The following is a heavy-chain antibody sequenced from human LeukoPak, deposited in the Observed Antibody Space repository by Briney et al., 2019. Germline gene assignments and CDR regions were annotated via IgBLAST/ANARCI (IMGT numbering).Heavy chain of an antibody. CDR1: GFTLNTFV. V-gene: IGHV3-23*01. J-gene: IGHJ4*01. Sequence: GGSLRLSCVGSGFTLNTFVLSGVHQRPGKGPEWVSMISGSGDATDYADSVKDRLTISRDNAKKTLYLQINNARADDTAIYYCAKDARAMVRYFFDDWGQGSLVTVSS. CDR3: AKDARAMVRYFFDD. D-gene: IGHD4/OR15-4a*01. CDR2: ISGSGDAT.